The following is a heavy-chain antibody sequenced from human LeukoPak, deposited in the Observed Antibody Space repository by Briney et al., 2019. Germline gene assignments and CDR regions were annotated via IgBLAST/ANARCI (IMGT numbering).Heavy chain of an antibody. CDR1: GGSISSGDYY. CDR2: IYYSGST. D-gene: IGHD2-2*01. V-gene: IGHV4-30-4*08. CDR3: ARWGRYCSSTSCPRE. J-gene: IGHJ4*02. Sequence: PSETLSLTCTVSGGSISSGDYYCSWIRQPPGKGLEWIGYIYYSGSTYYNPSLKSRVTISVDTSKNQFSLKLSSVTAADTAVYYCARWGRYCSSTSCPREWGQGTLVTVSS.